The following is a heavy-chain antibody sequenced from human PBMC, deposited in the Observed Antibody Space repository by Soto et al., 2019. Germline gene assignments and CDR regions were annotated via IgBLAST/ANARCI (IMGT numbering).Heavy chain of an antibody. Sequence: SGPTLVNPTQTLTLTCTFSRFSLSTSGVGVGWIRQPPGKALEWLALIYWDDDKRYSPSLKSRLTITKDTSKNQVVLTMTNMDPVDTATYYCTHRRTYCSGGSCYLFDPWGQGTPVTVSS. V-gene: IGHV2-5*02. D-gene: IGHD2-15*01. J-gene: IGHJ5*02. CDR3: THRRTYCSGGSCYLFDP. CDR1: RFSLSTSGVG. CDR2: IYWDDDK.